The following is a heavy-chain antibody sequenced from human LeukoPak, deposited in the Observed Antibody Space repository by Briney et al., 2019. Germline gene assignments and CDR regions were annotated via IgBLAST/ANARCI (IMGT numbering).Heavy chain of an antibody. V-gene: IGHV1-18*01. CDR3: ARDYGLVTPRWFDP. J-gene: IGHJ5*02. CDR1: GYTFTSYG. D-gene: IGHD4-23*01. Sequence: ASVKVSCKASGYTFTSYGISWVRQAPGQGLEWMGWISAYNGNTNYAQKLQGRVTMTTDTSTSAAYMELRSLRSDDTAVYYCARDYGLVTPRWFDPWGQGTLVTVSS. CDR2: ISAYNGNT.